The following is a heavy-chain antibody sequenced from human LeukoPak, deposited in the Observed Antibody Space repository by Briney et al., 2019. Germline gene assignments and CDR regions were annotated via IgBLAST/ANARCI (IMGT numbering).Heavy chain of an antibody. D-gene: IGHD4-17*01. J-gene: IGHJ4*02. CDR1: GFTFSSYD. V-gene: IGHV3-48*02. Sequence: GGSLRLSCAASGFTFSSYDMNWVRQAPGKGLEWVSYINTISSTKYYADSVKGRFTISRDNAKNSLSLRMNSLRDEDTAVYYCARGKIGYYYGDYDGYWGQGTLVTVSS. CDR2: INTISSTK. CDR3: ARGKIGYYYGDYDGY.